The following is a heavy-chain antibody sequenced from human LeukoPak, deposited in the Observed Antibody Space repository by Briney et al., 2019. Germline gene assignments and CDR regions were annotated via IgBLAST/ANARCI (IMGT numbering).Heavy chain of an antibody. CDR3: ATCHLGWGSPRDY. J-gene: IGHJ4*02. CDR1: GGTFSSYA. D-gene: IGHD7-27*01. Sequence: EASVKVSCKASGGTFSSYAISWVRQAPGQGLEWMGRIIPILGIANYAQKFQGRVTITADKSTSTAYMELSSLRSEDTAVYYCATCHLGWGSPRDYWGQGTLVTVSS. CDR2: IIPILGIA. V-gene: IGHV1-69*04.